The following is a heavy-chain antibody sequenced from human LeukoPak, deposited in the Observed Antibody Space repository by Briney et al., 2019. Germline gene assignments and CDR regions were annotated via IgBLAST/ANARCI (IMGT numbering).Heavy chain of an antibody. Sequence: GGSLRLSCAASGFTLINYAMTWVRQAPGKGLEWVSTISDTGGFTTSTYYADSVKGRFTISRDNSDNKLYLQMDGLRADDTAVYYCVKDRRYDGHSALSWFDPWGQGTLVTVSS. CDR2: ISDTGGFTTST. V-gene: IGHV3-23*01. CDR3: VKDRRYDGHSALSWFDP. J-gene: IGHJ5*02. CDR1: GFTLINYA. D-gene: IGHD4-23*01.